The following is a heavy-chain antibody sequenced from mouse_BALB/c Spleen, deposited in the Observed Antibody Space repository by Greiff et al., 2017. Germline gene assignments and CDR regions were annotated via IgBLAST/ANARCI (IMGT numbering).Heavy chain of an antibody. J-gene: IGHJ4*01. V-gene: IGHV5-17*02. D-gene: IGHD2-1*01. CDR1: GFTFSSFG. CDR2: ISSGSSTI. Sequence: EVKLMESGGGLVQPGGSRKLSCAASGFTFSSFGMHWVRQAPEKGLEWVAYISSGSSTIYYADTVKGRFTISRDNPKNTLFLQMTSLRSEDTAMYYCARGGNYVLDYWGQGTSVTVSS. CDR3: ARGGNYVLDY.